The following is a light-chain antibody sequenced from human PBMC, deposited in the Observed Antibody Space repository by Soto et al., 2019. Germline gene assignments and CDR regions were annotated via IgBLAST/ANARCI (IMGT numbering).Light chain of an antibody. V-gene: IGLV1-40*01. CDR2: GNS. CDR1: SSNIGAVYD. J-gene: IGLJ2*01. Sequence: QSVLTQPPSVPGAPGQRITISCTGSSSNIGAVYDVHWYQQLPGTAPKLLIYGNSNRPSGVPDRFSGSKSGTSASLAITGLQAEDEADYYCQSYDSSLSGYVVFGGGTKVTVL. CDR3: QSYDSSLSGYVV.